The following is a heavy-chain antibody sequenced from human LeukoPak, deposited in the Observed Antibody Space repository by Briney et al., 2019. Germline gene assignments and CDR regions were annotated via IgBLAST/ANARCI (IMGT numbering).Heavy chain of an antibody. D-gene: IGHD2-2*02. J-gene: IGHJ4*02. CDR3: AREGYCSGTSCYNFNY. Sequence: RTSETLSLTCAVYGGSFRGYYWSWIRQPPGKGLEWIGEINHSGSSNYNPSLKSRVTTSLDTSKNQFSLNLSSVTAADTAVYYCAREGYCSGTSCYNFNYWGQGTLVTVSS. V-gene: IGHV4-34*01. CDR1: GGSFRGYY. CDR2: INHSGSS.